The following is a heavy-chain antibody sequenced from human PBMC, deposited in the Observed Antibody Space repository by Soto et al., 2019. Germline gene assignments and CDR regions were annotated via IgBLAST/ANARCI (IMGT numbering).Heavy chain of an antibody. J-gene: IGHJ5*02. D-gene: IGHD3-3*01. CDR3: ATGIFGVVKGKWFDP. CDR2: ISYDGSNK. Sequence: GGSLRLSCAASGFTFSSYGMHWVRQAPGKGLEWVAVISYDGSNKYYADSVKGRFTISRDNSKNTLYLQMNSLRAEDTAVYYCATGIFGVVKGKWFDPWGQGTLVTVSS. V-gene: IGHV3-30*03. CDR1: GFTFSSYG.